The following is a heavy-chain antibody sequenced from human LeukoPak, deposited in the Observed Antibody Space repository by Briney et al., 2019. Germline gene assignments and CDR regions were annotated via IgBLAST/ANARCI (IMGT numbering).Heavy chain of an antibody. D-gene: IGHD2-8*01. Sequence: ASVKVSCKASGYTFTSYGISWVRQAPGQGLEWMGWISAYNGNTNYAQKLQGRVTMTTDTSTGTAYMELRSLRSDDTAVYYCAGSLGYCTSNVCYLKYWGQGTLVTVSS. CDR1: GYTFTSYG. CDR3: AGSLGYCTSNVCYLKY. J-gene: IGHJ4*02. V-gene: IGHV1-18*01. CDR2: ISAYNGNT.